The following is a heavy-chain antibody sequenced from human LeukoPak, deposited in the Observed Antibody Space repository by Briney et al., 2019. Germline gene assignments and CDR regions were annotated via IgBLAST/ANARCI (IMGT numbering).Heavy chain of an antibody. J-gene: IGHJ5*02. CDR1: GGSISSGGYY. Sequence: PSQTLSLTCTVSGGSISSGGYYWSWIRQPPGKGLEWIGYIYHSGSTYYNPSLKSRVTMSVDTSKNQFSLKLSSVTAADTAVYYCARDRAEDIVLMVYAPHPWFDPWGQGTLVTVSS. CDR2: IYHSGST. D-gene: IGHD2-8*01. V-gene: IGHV4-30-2*01. CDR3: ARDRAEDIVLMVYAPHPWFDP.